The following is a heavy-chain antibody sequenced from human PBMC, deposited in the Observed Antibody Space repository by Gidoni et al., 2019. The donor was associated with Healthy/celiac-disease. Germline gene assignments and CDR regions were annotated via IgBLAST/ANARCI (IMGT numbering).Heavy chain of an antibody. J-gene: IGHJ6*02. Sequence: QVQLVESGGGGVQPGRSLSLSCAAAGFTFSRYAMHWGRQAPGKGLEWVAVITYDGSNKYYADSVKGRFTISRDNSKNTLYLQMNSLRAEDTAVYYCAEVGKVWGQGTTVTVSS. CDR3: AEVGKV. D-gene: IGHD2-15*01. CDR2: ITYDGSNK. V-gene: IGHV3-30-3*01. CDR1: GFTFSRYA.